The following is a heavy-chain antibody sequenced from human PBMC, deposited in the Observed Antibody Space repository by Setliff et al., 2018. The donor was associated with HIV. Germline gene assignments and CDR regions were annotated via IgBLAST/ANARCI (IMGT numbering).Heavy chain of an antibody. J-gene: IGHJ5*02. Sequence: SETLSLTCTVSGGSISSSYWTWLRQFPGKGLEWIGFIFYTGSTTYNPSLNSRVTISVDTSKNQFSLKLSSVTATDTAVYYCAKRTFGSGRFDPWGQGTLVTVS. CDR3: AKRTFGSGRFDP. D-gene: IGHD3-16*01. V-gene: IGHV4-59*08. CDR2: IFYTGST. CDR1: GGSISSSY.